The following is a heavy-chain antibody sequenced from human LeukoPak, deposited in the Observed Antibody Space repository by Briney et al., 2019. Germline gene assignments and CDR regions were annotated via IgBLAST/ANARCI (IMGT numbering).Heavy chain of an antibody. J-gene: IGHJ4*02. V-gene: IGHV5-51*01. CDR2: MYPGDSDT. CDR3: ARRGTMVTAMVSDY. Sequence: GESLKISCKGSGYSFTSYWIGWVRQMPGKGLEGMGIMYPGDSDTRYSPSFQGQVTISADKSISTAYLQWSSLKASDTAMYYCARRGTMVTAMVSDYWGQGTLVSVSS. D-gene: IGHD5-18*01. CDR1: GYSFTSYW.